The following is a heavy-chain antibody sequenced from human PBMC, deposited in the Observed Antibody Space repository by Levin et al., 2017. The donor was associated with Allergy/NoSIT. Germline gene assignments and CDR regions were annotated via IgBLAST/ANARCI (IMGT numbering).Heavy chain of an antibody. CDR1: GFSFNNYG. CDR3: ARDHSSSWGLSDYGMDV. J-gene: IGHJ6*02. D-gene: IGHD6-13*01. V-gene: IGHV1-18*01. CDR2: ISASNGNA. Sequence: GESLKISCKASGFSFNNYGITWVRQAPGQGLEWIGWISASNGNANFERNLQGRVTLTTDPSTSTAYLELTSLRSDDTAVYYCARDHSSSWGLSDYGMDVWGQGTTVTVSS.